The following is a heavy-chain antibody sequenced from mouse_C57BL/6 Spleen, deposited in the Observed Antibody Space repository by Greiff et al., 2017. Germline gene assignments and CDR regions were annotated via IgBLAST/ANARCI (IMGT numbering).Heavy chain of an antibody. Sequence: QVQLQQSGAELVKPGASVKLSCKASGYTFTSYWMHWVKQRPGQGLEWIGMIHPNSGSTNYNEKFKSKATLTVGKSSSTAYMQLSSLTSEDSAVYYCARDGSRGPWFAYWGQGTLVTVSA. J-gene: IGHJ3*01. V-gene: IGHV1-64*01. CDR2: IHPNSGST. D-gene: IGHD1-1*01. CDR3: ARDGSRGPWFAY. CDR1: GYTFTSYW.